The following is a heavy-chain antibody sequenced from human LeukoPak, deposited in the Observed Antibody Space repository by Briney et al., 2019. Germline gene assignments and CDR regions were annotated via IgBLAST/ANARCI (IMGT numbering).Heavy chain of an antibody. CDR2: SNNDGTRA. Sequence: PGGSLRLSCATSGFAFNSYWLHWVRQAPGKGLVWVSYSNNDGTRATYAESVKGRFTISRDSAKNTLYLQMNSLRAEDTAVYYCANYYGSGSYFDYWGQGTLVTVSS. V-gene: IGHV3-74*03. CDR1: GFAFNSYW. D-gene: IGHD3-10*01. CDR3: ANYYGSGSYFDY. J-gene: IGHJ4*02.